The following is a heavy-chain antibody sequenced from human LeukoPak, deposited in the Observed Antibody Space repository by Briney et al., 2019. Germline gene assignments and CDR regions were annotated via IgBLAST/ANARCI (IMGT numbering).Heavy chain of an antibody. V-gene: IGHV1-18*01. CDR2: ISAYNGNT. J-gene: IGHJ3*02. CDR1: GYTFTSYG. Sequence: ASVKVSCKASGYTFTSYGISWVRQAPGQGLEWMGWISAYNGNTNYAQKLQGRVTMTTDTSTSTAYIELRSLRSDDTAVYYCARYYYDSSGYSHAFDIWGQGTMVTVSS. CDR3: ARYYYDSSGYSHAFDI. D-gene: IGHD3-22*01.